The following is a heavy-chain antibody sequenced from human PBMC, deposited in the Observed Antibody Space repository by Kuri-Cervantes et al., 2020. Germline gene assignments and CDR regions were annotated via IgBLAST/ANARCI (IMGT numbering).Heavy chain of an antibody. CDR3: AKDLAATVTSGGDAFDT. CDR1: GFTFSSYG. D-gene: IGHD3-16*01. J-gene: IGHJ3*02. V-gene: IGHV3-30*02. Sequence: GGSLRLSCAASGFTFSSYGMHWVRQAPGKGLEWVAFIRYDGSNKYYADSVKGRFTISRDNSKNTLCLQMNSLRAEDTAVYYCAKDLAATVTSGGDAFDTWGQGTMVTVSS. CDR2: IRYDGSNK.